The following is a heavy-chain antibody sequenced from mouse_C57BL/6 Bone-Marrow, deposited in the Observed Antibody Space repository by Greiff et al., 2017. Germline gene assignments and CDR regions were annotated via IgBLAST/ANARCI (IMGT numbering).Heavy chain of an antibody. J-gene: IGHJ4*01. Sequence: EVKVVESGGGLVQPGGSMKLSCVASGFTFSNYWMNWVRQSPEKGLEWVAQIRLKSDNYATHYAESVKGRFTISRDDSKSSVYLQMNNLRAEDTGIYYCTGGIFRGAMDYWGQGTSVTVSS. CDR3: TGGIFRGAMDY. V-gene: IGHV6-3*01. CDR1: GFTFSNYW. CDR2: IRLKSDNYAT.